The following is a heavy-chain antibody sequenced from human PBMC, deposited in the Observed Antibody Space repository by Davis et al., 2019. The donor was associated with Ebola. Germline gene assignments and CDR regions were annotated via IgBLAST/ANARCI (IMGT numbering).Heavy chain of an antibody. D-gene: IGHD2-2*01. CDR2: IWYDGNHK. J-gene: IGHJ4*02. CDR3: AKDLRGYCSSTSCPLAY. CDR1: GFTFSTYG. V-gene: IGHV3-33*06. Sequence: SLKISCAASGFTFSTYGMHWVRQAPGKGLEWVAVIWYDGNHKFYADSVKGRFTISRDTSNNTLYLQMNSLRAEDTAVYYCAKDLRGYCSSTSCPLAYWGQGTLVIVSS.